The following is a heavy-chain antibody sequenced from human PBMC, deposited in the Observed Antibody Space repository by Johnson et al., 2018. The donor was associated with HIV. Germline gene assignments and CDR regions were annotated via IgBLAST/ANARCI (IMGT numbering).Heavy chain of an antibody. CDR2: IRYDGSNK. CDR3: ARENVLFNAFDI. CDR1: GFTFNNYG. D-gene: IGHD2/OR15-2a*01. V-gene: IGHV3-30*02. J-gene: IGHJ3*02. Sequence: QVQLVESGGGLVKPGGSLRLSCAASGFTFNNYGMHWVRQAPGKGLEWVAFIRYDGSNKYYADSVKGRFTISRDNSKNTLYLQMNSLRTEDTAVYYCARENVLFNAFDIWGQGTMVTVSS.